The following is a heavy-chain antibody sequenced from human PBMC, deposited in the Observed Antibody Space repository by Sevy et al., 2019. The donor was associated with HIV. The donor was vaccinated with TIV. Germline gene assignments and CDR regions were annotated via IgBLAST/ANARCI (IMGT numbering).Heavy chain of an antibody. CDR1: GLSFSIYP. V-gene: IGHV3-30-3*01. CDR2: IAFDGSSR. Sequence: GGSLRLSCTVSGLSFSIYPMNWVRQAPGKGLGWVAVIAFDGSSRFYSDSVRGRFTISRYNTMNTLYLQMHSLKPEDSASYYCATGRQGATFGYWGQGTLVTVSS. D-gene: IGHD1-26*01. CDR3: ATGRQGATFGY. J-gene: IGHJ4*02.